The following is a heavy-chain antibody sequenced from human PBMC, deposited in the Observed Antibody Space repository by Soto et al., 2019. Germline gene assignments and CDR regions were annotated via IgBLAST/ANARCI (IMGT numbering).Heavy chain of an antibody. CDR2: IYYSGYT. D-gene: IGHD3-16*01. CDR3: ARHNGPLYVGYYYDMDV. J-gene: IGHJ6*02. V-gene: IGHV4-39*01. CDR1: GGSISSSIYY. Sequence: SKNLSITSTAYGGSISSSIYYLGWIREPPGKGLEWIGSIYYSGYTYYNPSLRSRVTISVDTSKNQFSLKLSSVTAADTAVYYCARHNGPLYVGYYYDMDVWGQGNTVP.